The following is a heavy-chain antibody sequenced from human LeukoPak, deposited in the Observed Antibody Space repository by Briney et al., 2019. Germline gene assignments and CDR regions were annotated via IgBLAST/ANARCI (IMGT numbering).Heavy chain of an antibody. V-gene: IGHV1-46*03. J-gene: IGHJ4*02. D-gene: IGHD3-10*01. Sequence: ASVKVSCKAFGYGFTSYYIHWVRQAPGQGFEWMGIINPSVDGTTYARKFQGRVTMTRDTSTSTVYMELSSLRSEDTAVYYCARHGSGRYYPAEGRVDYWGQGTLVTVSS. CDR3: ARHGSGRYYPAEGRVDY. CDR1: GYGFTSYY. CDR2: INPSVDGT.